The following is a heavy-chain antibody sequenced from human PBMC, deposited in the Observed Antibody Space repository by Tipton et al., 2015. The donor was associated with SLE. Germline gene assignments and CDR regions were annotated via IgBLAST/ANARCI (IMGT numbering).Heavy chain of an antibody. CDR1: GFMFSSYA. V-gene: IGHV3-23*04. CDR2: ISGGGDST. Sequence: QLVQSGGGLAQPGGSLRLSCAASGFMFSSYAMRWVRQAPGKGLEWVSVISGGGDSTYYADSVKGRFTISRDNSKNTLYLQMNSLRGEDTAVYYCAKDWDGDNFWGTVGMDVGGQGTTVPVSS. D-gene: IGHD3-16*01. J-gene: IGHJ6*02. CDR3: AKDWDGDNFWGTVGMDV.